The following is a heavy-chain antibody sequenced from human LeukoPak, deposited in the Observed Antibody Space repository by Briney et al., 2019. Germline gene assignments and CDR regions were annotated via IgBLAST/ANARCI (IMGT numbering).Heavy chain of an antibody. Sequence: SETLSLTCSVSGGSVKNYYWNWIRQPPGKGLEWIGYIYYSGSTDYHPSLKSRVTISVDTSKNQFSLKLSSVTAADTAVYYCARVGKGGGAFDIWGQGTMVTVSS. V-gene: IGHV4-59*02. CDR3: ARVGKGGGAFDI. CDR2: IYYSGST. D-gene: IGHD3-16*01. CDR1: GGSVKNYY. J-gene: IGHJ3*02.